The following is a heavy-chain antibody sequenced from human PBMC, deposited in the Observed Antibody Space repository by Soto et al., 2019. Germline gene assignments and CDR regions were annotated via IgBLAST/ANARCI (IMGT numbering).Heavy chain of an antibody. CDR1: GGTFSSYA. CDR2: IIPIFGTA. V-gene: IGHV1-69*01. J-gene: IGHJ6*02. D-gene: IGHD2-21*02. Sequence: QVQLVQSGAEVKKPGSSVKVSCKASGGTFSSYAISWVRQAPGQGLEWMGGIIPIFGTANYAQKFQGRVTITADEYTSTAYMELSSLRSEDTAVYYCARNLAYCGGDCYSDYGMDVWGQGTTVTVSS. CDR3: ARNLAYCGGDCYSDYGMDV.